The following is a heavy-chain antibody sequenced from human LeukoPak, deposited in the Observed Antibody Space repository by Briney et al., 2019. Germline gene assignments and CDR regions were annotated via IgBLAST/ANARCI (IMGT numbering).Heavy chain of an antibody. J-gene: IGHJ3*02. D-gene: IGHD2-15*01. CDR3: AKDEGYCNGGSCYLGAFDI. V-gene: IGHV3-9*01. CDR1: GFTFDDYA. CDR2: ISWNSGSI. Sequence: GGSLRLSCAASGFTFDDYAMHWVRQAPGKGLEWVSGISWNSGSIGYADSVKGRFTVSRDNSKNTLYLQMNSLRAEDTAVYYCAKDEGYCNGGSCYLGAFDIWGQGTMVTVSS.